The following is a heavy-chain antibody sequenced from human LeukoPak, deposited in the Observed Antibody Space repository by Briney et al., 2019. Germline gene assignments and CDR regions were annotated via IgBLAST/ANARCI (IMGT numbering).Heavy chain of an antibody. J-gene: IGHJ4*02. CDR2: IYTSGST. CDR3: ASSTIFQYY. V-gene: IGHV4-61*02. CDR1: GGSISSGSYY. D-gene: IGHD3-3*01. Sequence: SQTLSLTCTVSGGSISSGSYYWSWIQQPAGKGLEWIGRIYTSGSTNYNPSLKSRVTISVDTSNNQFSLKLSSVTAADTAVYYCASSTIFQYYWGQGTLVTVSS.